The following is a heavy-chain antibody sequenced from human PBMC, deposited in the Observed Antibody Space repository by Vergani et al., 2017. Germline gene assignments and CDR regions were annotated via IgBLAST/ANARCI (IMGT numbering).Heavy chain of an antibody. V-gene: IGHV3-48*02. CDR2: ISGSSNTI. CDR1: GFTFSSYA. Sequence: EVQLVESGGDLVQPGGSLRLSCAASGFTFSSYAMTWVRQAPGKGLEWVSYISGSSNTIYYADSVKGRFTISRDNAKNSLYLQMNSLRDEDTAVYYCARDSKYGSYPYYYYGMDVWGQGTTVTVSS. D-gene: IGHD1-26*01. J-gene: IGHJ6*02. CDR3: ARDSKYGSYPYYYYGMDV.